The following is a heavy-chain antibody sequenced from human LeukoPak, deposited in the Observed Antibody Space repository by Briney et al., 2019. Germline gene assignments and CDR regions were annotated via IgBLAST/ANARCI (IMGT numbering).Heavy chain of an antibody. V-gene: IGHV3-21*04. CDR1: GFTFNTYS. D-gene: IGHD3-9*01. J-gene: IGHJ6*03. Sequence: GGSLRLSCAASGFTFNTYSLSWVRQAPGKGLEWVSSISSSSSYIYYADSVKGRFTISRDNAKKSLYLQMNSLRAEDTAVYYCAKNVREADWYYYYMDVWGKGTTVTVSS. CDR3: AKNVREADWYYYYMDV. CDR2: ISSSSSYI.